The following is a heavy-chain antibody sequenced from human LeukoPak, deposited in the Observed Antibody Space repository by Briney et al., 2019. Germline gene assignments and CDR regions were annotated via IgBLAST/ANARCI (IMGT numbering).Heavy chain of an antibody. Sequence: SETLSLTCTVSGGSISSYYWSWIRQPAGKGLEWIGRIHTSGSTNYNPSLKSRVTISVDTSKNQFSLKLSSVTAADTAVYYCARHHTAMRPFDPWGQGTLVTVSS. V-gene: IGHV4-4*07. D-gene: IGHD5-18*01. CDR1: GGSISSYY. CDR2: IHTSGST. J-gene: IGHJ5*02. CDR3: ARHHTAMRPFDP.